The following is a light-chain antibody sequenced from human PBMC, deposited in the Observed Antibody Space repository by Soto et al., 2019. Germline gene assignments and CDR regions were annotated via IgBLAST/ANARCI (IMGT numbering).Light chain of an antibody. CDR3: CSYTTSNTRQIV. CDR1: SSDVGGYNY. V-gene: IGLV2-14*03. Sequence: QSALTQPASVSGSPGQSITISCTGTSSDVGGYNYVSWYQQHPGKAPKFMIYDVSSRPSGVSNRFSGSKSGNTASLTISGLRAEDEADYYCCSYTTSNTRQIVFGTGTKVTVL. CDR2: DVS. J-gene: IGLJ1*01.